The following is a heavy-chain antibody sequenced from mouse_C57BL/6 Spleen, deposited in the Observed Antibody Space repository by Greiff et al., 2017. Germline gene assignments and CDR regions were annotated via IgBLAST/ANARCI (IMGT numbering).Heavy chain of an antibody. CDR1: GFTFSDYG. V-gene: IGHV5-17*01. D-gene: IGHD1-1*01. CDR3: ARANYGSHFDY. Sequence: EVKLQESGGGLVKPGGSLKLSCAASGFTFSDYGMHWVRQAPEKGLEWVAYISSGSSTIYYADTVKGRFTIARDNAKNTLFLQMTSLRSEDTAMYYCARANYGSHFDYWGQGTTLTVSS. CDR2: ISSGSSTI. J-gene: IGHJ2*01.